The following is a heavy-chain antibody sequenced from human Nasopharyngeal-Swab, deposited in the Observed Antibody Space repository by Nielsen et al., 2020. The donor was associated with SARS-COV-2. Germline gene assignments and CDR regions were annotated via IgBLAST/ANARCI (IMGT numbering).Heavy chain of an antibody. Sequence: GESLKISCTASGFTFGDYAMSWVRQAPGKGLEWVGFIRSKAYGGTTEYAASVKGRFTISRDDSKSIAYLQMNSLKTEDTAVYYCAKDRDSGDDSDDYYHYYGMDVWGQGTTVTVSS. CDR1: GFTFGDYA. J-gene: IGHJ6*02. CDR2: IRSKAYGGTT. CDR3: AKDRDSGDDSDDYYHYYGMDV. V-gene: IGHV3-49*04. D-gene: IGHD5-12*01.